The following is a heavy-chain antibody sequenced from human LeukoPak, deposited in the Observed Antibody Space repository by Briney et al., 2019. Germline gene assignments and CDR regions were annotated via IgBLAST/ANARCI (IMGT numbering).Heavy chain of an antibody. V-gene: IGHV3-23*01. CDR1: GFTFNNYA. Sequence: GGSLRLSCAASGFTFNNYAMHWVRQAPGKGLEWVSAISGSGSNTYFADSVKGRFTISRDNAKNTLSLQMYSLRVEDTAVYYCAKDGGGWYTSGWYYFDYWGQGTLVTVSS. CDR2: ISGSGSNT. D-gene: IGHD6-19*01. CDR3: AKDGGGWYTSGWYYFDY. J-gene: IGHJ4*02.